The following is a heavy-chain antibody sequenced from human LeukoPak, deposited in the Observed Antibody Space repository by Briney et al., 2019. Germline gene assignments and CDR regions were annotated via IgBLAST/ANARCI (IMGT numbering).Heavy chain of an antibody. CDR2: ISSSGSTI. D-gene: IGHD3-9*01. Sequence: PGGSLRLSCAASGFTFSDYYMSWIRQAPGKGLEWVSYISSSGSTIYYADPVKGRFTISRDNAKNSLYLQMNSLRAEDTAVHYCASSRDYDILTGYDYWGQGTLVTVSS. V-gene: IGHV3-11*01. CDR3: ASSRDYDILTGYDY. CDR1: GFTFSDYY. J-gene: IGHJ4*02.